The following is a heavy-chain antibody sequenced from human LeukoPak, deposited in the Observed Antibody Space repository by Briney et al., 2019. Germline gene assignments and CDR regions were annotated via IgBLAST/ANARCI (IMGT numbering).Heavy chain of an antibody. D-gene: IGHD3-10*01. CDR1: GFTFSSYT. CDR3: AKGGSGSYYNAWFDP. J-gene: IGHJ5*02. V-gene: IGHV3-23*01. CDR2: ISGSGAST. Sequence: GGSLRLSCAASGFTFSSYTMNWVRQAQGKGLEWVSAISGSGASTYYADSVKGRFTISRDNSKNALYLQMNSLRAEDTATYYCAKGGSGSYYNAWFDPWGQGTLVTVSS.